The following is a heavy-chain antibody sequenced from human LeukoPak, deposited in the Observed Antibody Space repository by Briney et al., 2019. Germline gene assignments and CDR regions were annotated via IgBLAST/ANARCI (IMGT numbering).Heavy chain of an antibody. CDR3: ARSYGATNFDY. CDR1: GGTFSSYA. J-gene: IGHJ4*02. CDR2: IIPIFGTA. D-gene: IGHD4/OR15-4a*01. Sequence: ASVKVSCKASGGTFSSYAISWVRQAPGQGLEWMGGIIPIFGTANYAQKFQGRVTITADESTSTAYMELSRLRSDDTAVYYCARSYGATNFDYWGQGTLVTVSS. V-gene: IGHV1-69*13.